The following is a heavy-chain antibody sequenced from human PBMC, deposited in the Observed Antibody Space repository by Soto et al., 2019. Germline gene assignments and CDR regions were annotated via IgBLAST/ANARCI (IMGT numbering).Heavy chain of an antibody. CDR3: AKLGERSWFDP. Sequence: GASVKVSCKASGGTFTNYAISWVRQAPGQGLEWMGGIVPMFHTPDYAQNFQGRVTITADESTSTVYMELSSLRSDDTAVYYCAKLGERSWFDPWGQGTLVTVSS. D-gene: IGHD3-10*01. J-gene: IGHJ5*02. V-gene: IGHV1-69*13. CDR1: GGTFTNYA. CDR2: IVPMFHTP.